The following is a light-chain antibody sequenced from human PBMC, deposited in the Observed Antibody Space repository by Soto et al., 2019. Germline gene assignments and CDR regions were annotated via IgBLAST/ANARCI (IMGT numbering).Light chain of an antibody. CDR3: QQQNSCPRT. CDR2: GAS. V-gene: IGKV3-15*01. Sequence: EIVMTQSPATLSVSPGERATLSCRASQSVAGNLAWYQQKPGQAPRLLIYGASTRATGIPARFSGSGSGTEFTPPIISLQSEEVAAYYCQQQNSCPRTFGQGTKVEIK. J-gene: IGKJ1*01. CDR1: QSVAGN.